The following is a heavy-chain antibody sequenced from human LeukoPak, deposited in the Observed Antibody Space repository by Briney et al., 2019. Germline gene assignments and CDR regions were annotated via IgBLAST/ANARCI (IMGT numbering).Heavy chain of an antibody. CDR1: GFTFSSYS. Sequence: GGSLRLSCAASGFTFSSYSMNWVRQAPGKGLEWVSYISSSSSTIYYADSVKGRFTISRDNAKNSLYLQMNSLRAEDTAVYYCAKEWRYSYGDAFDYWGQGTLVTVSS. V-gene: IGHV3-48*04. CDR3: AKEWRYSYGDAFDY. J-gene: IGHJ4*02. CDR2: ISSSSSTI. D-gene: IGHD5-18*01.